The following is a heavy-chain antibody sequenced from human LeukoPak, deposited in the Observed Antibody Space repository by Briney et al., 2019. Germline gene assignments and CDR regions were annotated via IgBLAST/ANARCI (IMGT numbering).Heavy chain of an antibody. CDR2: ISSGGSTI. J-gene: IGHJ4*02. Sequence: GGSLRLSCGASGFIFRNYAMSWVRQAPGKGLEWVSYISSGGSTIYYADSVKGRFTISRDNAKNSLFLQMNSLRAEDSAVYYCARGRMGSGGFNYWGQGTLVTVSS. CDR1: GFIFRNYA. CDR3: ARGRMGSGGFNY. V-gene: IGHV3-48*01. D-gene: IGHD6-19*01.